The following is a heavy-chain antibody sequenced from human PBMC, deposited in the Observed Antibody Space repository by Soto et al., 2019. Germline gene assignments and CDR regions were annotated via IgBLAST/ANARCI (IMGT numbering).Heavy chain of an antibody. CDR3: ATRYSGSYITYYYYGMDV. D-gene: IGHD1-26*01. CDR2: IYPGDSDT. CDR1: GYSFTSYW. V-gene: IGHV5-51*01. Sequence: PGESLKISCKGSGYSFTSYWIGWVRQMPGKGLEWMGIIYPGDSDTRYSPSFQGQVTISADKSISTAYLQWSSLKASDTAMYYCATRYSGSYITYYYYGMDVWGQGTTVTVSS. J-gene: IGHJ6*02.